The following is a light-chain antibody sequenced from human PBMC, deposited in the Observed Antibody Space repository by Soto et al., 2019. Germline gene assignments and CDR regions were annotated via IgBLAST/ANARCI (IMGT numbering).Light chain of an antibody. CDR1: QRVSSN. CDR2: GAS. CDR3: QQYNNWPRT. V-gene: IGKV3-15*01. J-gene: IGKJ1*01. Sequence: EIVMTQSPATLSVSPGERATLSCRASQRVSSNLAWYQQKPGQAPRLLIYGASTRDTGIPARFSGSGSGTEFTLTISSLQSEDIAVYYCQQYNNWPRTFGQGTKVDI.